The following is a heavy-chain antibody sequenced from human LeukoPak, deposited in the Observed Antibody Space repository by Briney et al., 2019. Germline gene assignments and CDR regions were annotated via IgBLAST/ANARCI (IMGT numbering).Heavy chain of an antibody. CDR1: GFTFSSYW. D-gene: IGHD6-6*01. Sequence: GGSLRLSCAASGFTFSSYWMSWVRQAPGKGLEWVANIKQDGSEKYYVDSVKGRFTISRDNAKNSLYLQMNSLRAEDTAVYYCARGGIITSYAFEIWGQGAMVTVSS. V-gene: IGHV3-7*04. J-gene: IGHJ3*02. CDR3: ARGGIITSYAFEI. CDR2: IKQDGSEK.